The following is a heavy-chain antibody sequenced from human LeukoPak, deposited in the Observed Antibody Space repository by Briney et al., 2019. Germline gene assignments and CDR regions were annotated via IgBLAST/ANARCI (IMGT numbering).Heavy chain of an antibody. CDR2: ISAYNGNT. CDR3: ARVPDYDFWSGYPRYYFDY. V-gene: IGHV1-18*01. J-gene: IGHJ4*02. D-gene: IGHD3-3*01. Sequence: GASVKVSCKASGYTFTSYGISWVRQAPGQGLEWMGWISAYNGNTNYAQKLQGRVTMTTDTSTSTAYMELRSLRSDDTAVYYCARVPDYDFWSGYPRYYFDYWGQGTLVTVSS. CDR1: GYTFTSYG.